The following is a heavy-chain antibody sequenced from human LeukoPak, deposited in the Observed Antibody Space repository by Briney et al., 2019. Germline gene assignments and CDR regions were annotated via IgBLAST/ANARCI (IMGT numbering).Heavy chain of an antibody. J-gene: IGHJ4*02. D-gene: IGHD4-11*01. CDR1: GFSLSTTGMR. CDR3: ARHSNYDYYFGN. V-gene: IGHV2-70*04. CDR2: IDWDDEK. Sequence: SGPTLVKPTQTLTLTCTFSGFSLSTTGMRASWIRQPPGKALEWLARIDWDDEKFYSASLKTRLTIAKDTSKNQVVLTVTNVDPVDTATYYCARHSNYDYYFGNWGQGALVSVSS.